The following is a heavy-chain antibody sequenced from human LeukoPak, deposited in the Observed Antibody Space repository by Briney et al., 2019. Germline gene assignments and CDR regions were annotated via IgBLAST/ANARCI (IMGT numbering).Heavy chain of an antibody. Sequence: GGSLRLSCAASGFTFRSYGMTWVRQAPGKGLEWVSAISGSGDSTYYADSVKGRFTISRDNSRNTLYLQMNSLRAEDTAVYYCARDNTLRYFDWAPLWGQGTLVTVSS. J-gene: IGHJ4*02. D-gene: IGHD3-9*01. V-gene: IGHV3-23*01. CDR1: GFTFRSYG. CDR2: ISGSGDST. CDR3: ARDNTLRYFDWAPL.